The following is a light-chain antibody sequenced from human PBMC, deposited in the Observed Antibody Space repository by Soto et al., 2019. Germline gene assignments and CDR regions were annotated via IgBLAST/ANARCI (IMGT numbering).Light chain of an antibody. J-gene: IGLJ1*01. CDR3: QSYDSSLSGSG. Sequence: QSVLTQPPSVSGAPGQRVTISCTGSSSNIGPGYDVHWYQHLPGTAPKLLIYSNTNRPSGVPDRFSGSRSGTSASLAITGLQAEDEADYCCQSYDSSLSGSGFGTGTKVTVL. V-gene: IGLV1-40*01. CDR2: SNT. CDR1: SSNIGPGYD.